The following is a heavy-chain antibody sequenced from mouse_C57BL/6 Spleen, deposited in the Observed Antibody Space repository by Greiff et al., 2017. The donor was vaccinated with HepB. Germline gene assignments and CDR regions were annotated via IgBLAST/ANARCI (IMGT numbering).Heavy chain of an antibody. CDR1: GFTFSDYY. CDR3: ARLWDGYNDCDY. Sequence: DVMLVESGGGLVQPGGSLKLSCAASGFTFSDYYMYWVRQTPEKRLEWVAYISNGGGSTYYPDTVKGRFTISRDNAKNTLYLQMSLLKSEDTAMYYCARLWDGYNDCDYGGQGTTLTVSS. CDR2: ISNGGGST. J-gene: IGHJ2*01. V-gene: IGHV5-12*01. D-gene: IGHD2-3*01.